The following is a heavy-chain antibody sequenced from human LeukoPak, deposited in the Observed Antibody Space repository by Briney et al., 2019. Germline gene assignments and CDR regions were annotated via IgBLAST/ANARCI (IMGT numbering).Heavy chain of an antibody. V-gene: IGHV3-7*01. CDR2: IKQDGSEK. Sequence: GVSLRLSCAASGFTFSSYWMSWVRQAPGKGLEWVANIKQDGSEKYYVDSVKGRFTISRDNAKNSLYLQMNSLRAEDTAVYYCARDHSSGYYGYWGQGTLVTVSS. J-gene: IGHJ4*02. CDR3: ARDHSSGYYGY. CDR1: GFTFSSYW. D-gene: IGHD3-22*01.